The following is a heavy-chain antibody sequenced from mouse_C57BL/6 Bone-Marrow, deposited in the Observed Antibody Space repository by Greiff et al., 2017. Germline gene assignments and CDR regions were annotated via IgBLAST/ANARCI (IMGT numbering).Heavy chain of an antibody. J-gene: IGHJ1*03. Sequence: QVQLKQSGAELVRPGSSVKLSCKASGYTFTSYWMHWVKQRPIQGLEWIGNIDPSDSETHYNQKFKDKATLTVDKSSSTAYMQLSSLTSEDSAVYYCTDYSNYVRYFDVWGTGTTVTVSS. CDR1: GYTFTSYW. CDR2: IDPSDSET. V-gene: IGHV1-52*01. CDR3: TDYSNYVRYFDV. D-gene: IGHD2-5*01.